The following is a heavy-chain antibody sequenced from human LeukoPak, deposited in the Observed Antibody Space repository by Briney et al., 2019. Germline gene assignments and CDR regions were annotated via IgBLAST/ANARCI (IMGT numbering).Heavy chain of an antibody. V-gene: IGHV4-34*01. Sequence: PSETLSLTCAVYGGSFSSYYWSWIRQPPGKGLEWIGEINHSGSTNYNPSLKSRVTISVDTSKNQFSLKLSSVTAADTAVYYCARGPRYYYGSGSYRHYYYYGMDVWGKGTTVTVSS. CDR3: ARGPRYYYGSGSYRHYYYYGMDV. CDR1: GGSFSSYY. CDR2: INHSGST. D-gene: IGHD3-10*01. J-gene: IGHJ6*04.